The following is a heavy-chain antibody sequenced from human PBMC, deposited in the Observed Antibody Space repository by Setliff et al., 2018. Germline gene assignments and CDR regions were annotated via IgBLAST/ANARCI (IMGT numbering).Heavy chain of an antibody. CDR3: TRGPKDFVVPPTANIFDY. Sequence: ASVKVSCQTSGYTFISYGINWVRQAPGQGLEWMGWISAYAQKFQGRVTMTTDTSTNTAFMELRSLRSDDTAVYYCTRGPKDFVVPPTANIFDYWGQGTVVTVSS. J-gene: IGHJ4*02. V-gene: IGHV1-18*01. CDR2: ISA. CDR1: GYTFISYG. D-gene: IGHD2-2*01.